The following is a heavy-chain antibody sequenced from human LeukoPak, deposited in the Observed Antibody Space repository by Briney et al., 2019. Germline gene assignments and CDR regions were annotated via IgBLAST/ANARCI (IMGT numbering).Heavy chain of an antibody. V-gene: IGHV3-30-3*01. CDR3: ARTTNGPFDY. Sequence: GGSLRLSCAASGFTFSSYAMHWVRQAPGKGLEWVAVISYDGSNKYYADSVKGRFTISRDNSKNTLYLQMNSLRAGDTAVYYCARTTNGPFDYWGQGTLVTVSS. CDR2: ISYDGSNK. CDR1: GFTFSSYA. D-gene: IGHD2-8*01. J-gene: IGHJ4*02.